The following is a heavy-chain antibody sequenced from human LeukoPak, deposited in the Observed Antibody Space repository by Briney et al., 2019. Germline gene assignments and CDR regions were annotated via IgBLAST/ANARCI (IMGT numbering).Heavy chain of an antibody. V-gene: IGHV4-61*05. Sequence: SETLSLTCTVSGGSISSSNYYWGWIRQPPGKGLEWIGYIYYSGSTNYNPSLKSRVTISVDTSKNQFSLKLSSVTAADTAVYYCARDEGYSSGPPSYYYYYMDVWGKGTTVTVSS. J-gene: IGHJ6*03. CDR1: GGSISSSNYY. D-gene: IGHD6-19*01. CDR3: ARDEGYSSGPPSYYYYYMDV. CDR2: IYYSGST.